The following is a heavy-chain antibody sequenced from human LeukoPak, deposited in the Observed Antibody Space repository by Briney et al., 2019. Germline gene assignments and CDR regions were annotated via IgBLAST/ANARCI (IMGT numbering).Heavy chain of an antibody. CDR3: ARRDGYNGGFDY. J-gene: IGHJ4*02. CDR1: GGSLSYSY. D-gene: IGHD5-24*01. CDR2: VYTTGNT. V-gene: IGHV4-4*07. Sequence: SETLSLTCNVSGGSLSYSYWSWVRQAAGKGLQWIGRVYTTGNTNYNPSLKSRVSMSIDTSKQEISLKLSSVTAADTAVYYCARRDGYNGGFDYWGQGTLVTVSS.